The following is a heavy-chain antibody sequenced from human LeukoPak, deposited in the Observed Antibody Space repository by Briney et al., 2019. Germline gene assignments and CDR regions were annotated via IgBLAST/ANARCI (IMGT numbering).Heavy chain of an antibody. CDR3: ARGRFRIMTH. CDR2: INHSGST. Sequence: SETLSLTCAVYGGSFSGYYWSWIRQPPGKGLEWIGEINHSGSTNYNPSLKSRVTISVDTSKNQFSLKLSSVTAADTAVYYCARGRFRIMTHWGHGTLVTVSS. V-gene: IGHV4-34*01. D-gene: IGHD3-16*01. J-gene: IGHJ4*01. CDR1: GGSFSGYY.